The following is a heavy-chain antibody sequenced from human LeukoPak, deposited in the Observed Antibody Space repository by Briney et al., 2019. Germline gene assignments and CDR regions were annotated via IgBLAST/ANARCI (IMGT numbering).Heavy chain of an antibody. V-gene: IGHV4-39*01. Sequence: SETLSLTCTVSGGSISSSSYYWGWIRQPPGKGLEWIGSIYYSWSTYYNPSLKSRVTISVDTSKNQFSLKLSSVTAADTAVYYCASLRFIGYYYYMDVWGKGTTVTVSS. CDR1: GGSISSSSYY. CDR2: IYYSWST. J-gene: IGHJ6*03. CDR3: ASLRFIGYYYYMDV. D-gene: IGHD5/OR15-5a*01.